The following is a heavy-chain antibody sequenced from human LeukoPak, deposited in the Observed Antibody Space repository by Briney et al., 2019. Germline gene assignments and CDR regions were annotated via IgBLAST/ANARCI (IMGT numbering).Heavy chain of an antibody. CDR3: ARHGLGYCSSTNCYALNP. J-gene: IGHJ5*02. CDR2: IDYNGNT. Sequence: SETLSLTCTVSGGSITSHYWSWVRQPPGKGLEWIANIDYNGNTNYNPSLKSRVTISLDTSKNQFSLKLSSVTAADTAVYYCARHGLGYCSSTNCYALNPWGQGTLVTVSS. V-gene: IGHV4-59*08. CDR1: GGSITSHY. D-gene: IGHD2-2*01.